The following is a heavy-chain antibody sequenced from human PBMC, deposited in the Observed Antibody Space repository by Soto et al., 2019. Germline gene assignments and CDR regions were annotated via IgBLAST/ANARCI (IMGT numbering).Heavy chain of an antibody. CDR1: GFTFGNYG. J-gene: IGHJ4*02. CDR3: AKARVRIVGANSFDY. V-gene: IGHV3-30*18. CDR2: ISDDGDKR. Sequence: GGSLRLSCVGSGFTFGNYGMHWVRQPPGKGLEWVALISDDGDKRYYADSVRGRLIISRDNSKDTLYLQMNSLGPDDTAVYFCAKARVRIVGANSFDYWGQGTPVTLSS. D-gene: IGHD1-26*01.